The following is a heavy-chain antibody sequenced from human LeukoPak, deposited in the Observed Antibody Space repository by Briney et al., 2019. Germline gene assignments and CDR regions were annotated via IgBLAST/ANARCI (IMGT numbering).Heavy chain of an antibody. J-gene: IGHJ4*02. Sequence: GGSLRLSCVASGFIFRSYTMHWVRQAPGKGLEWVAVISYDESDKYYADSVKGRFTISRDNSKNTLYLQMNSLRPGDTAVYYCARAVAGHYLSVYFDYWGQGTLVTVSS. CDR3: ARAVAGHYLSVYFDY. D-gene: IGHD6-19*01. CDR2: ISYDESDK. V-gene: IGHV3-30*04. CDR1: GFIFRSYT.